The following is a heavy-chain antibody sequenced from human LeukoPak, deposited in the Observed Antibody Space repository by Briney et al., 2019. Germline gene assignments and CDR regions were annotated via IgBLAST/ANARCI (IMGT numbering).Heavy chain of an antibody. D-gene: IGHD3-3*01. J-gene: IGHJ6*02. CDR2: IIPIFGTA. Sequence: ASVKVSCKASGGTFSSYATSWVRQAPGQGLEWMGGIIPIFGTANYAQKFQGRVTITADESTSTAYMELSSLRSEDTAVYYCARASGSDFWSGYPLYYYYYGMDVWGQGTTVTVSS. CDR3: ARASGSDFWSGYPLYYYYYGMDV. CDR1: GGTFSSYA. V-gene: IGHV1-69*13.